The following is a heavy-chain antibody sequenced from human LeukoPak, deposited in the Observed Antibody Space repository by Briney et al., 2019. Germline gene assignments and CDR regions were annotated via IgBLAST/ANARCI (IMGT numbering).Heavy chain of an antibody. CDR2: IAYNSGTI. CDR3: ARDSGYSYADDY. J-gene: IGHJ4*02. D-gene: IGHD5-18*01. CDR1: GFTFRSYA. V-gene: IGHV3-48*02. Sequence: GGSLRLSCAASGFTFRSYAMQWVRQAPGKGLEWVSYIAYNSGTIFYADSVKGRFTISRDNAKDSLYLQMSSLRDEDTAVYYCARDSGYSYADDYWGQGTLVTVSS.